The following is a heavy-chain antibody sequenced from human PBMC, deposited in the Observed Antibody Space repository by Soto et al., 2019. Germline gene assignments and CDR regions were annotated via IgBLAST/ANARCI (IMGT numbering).Heavy chain of an antibody. V-gene: IGHV3-23*01. CDR3: AKDQDNTDYYWIFDL. J-gene: IGHJ2*01. Sequence: GSLRLSCAASGSNFRKFAMSWVRQAPGKGLEWVSGMSERSGPPLYADSVKGRFTVSRDNSKSTLYLEMNNLRPEDTAVYYCAKDQDNTDYYWIFDLWGRGTPVTVSS. D-gene: IGHD4-17*01. CDR2: MSERSGPP. CDR1: GSNFRKFA.